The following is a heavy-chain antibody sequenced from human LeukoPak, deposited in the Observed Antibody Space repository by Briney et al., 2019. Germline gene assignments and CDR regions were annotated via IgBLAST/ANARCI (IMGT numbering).Heavy chain of an antibody. J-gene: IGHJ5*02. CDR1: GITVGSSY. CDR2: IFAGGNT. Sequence: GGSPRLSCAASGITVGSSYMIWVRQAPGKGLEWVSVIFAGGNTYYSDSVQGRFTISRDNSKNTVYLQMNSLRPEDTAIYYCARASSYRFDPWGQGTLVTVSS. D-gene: IGHD2-21*01. V-gene: IGHV3-66*02. CDR3: ARASSYRFDP.